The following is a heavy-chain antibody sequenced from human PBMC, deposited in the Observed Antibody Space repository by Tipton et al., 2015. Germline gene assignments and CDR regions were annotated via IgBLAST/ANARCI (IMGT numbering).Heavy chain of an antibody. D-gene: IGHD2-8*01. Sequence: TLSLTCSVLGGSLSTTNYYWAWIRQSPGTGLEWIGSIYYNGSTNYNPSLKSRVTISVDMSKNQFSLKLRSVTAADTAIYYCARRRHRTSLMTPFDYWGQGIPVTVSS. CDR2: IYYNGST. CDR3: ARRRHRTSLMTPFDY. J-gene: IGHJ4*02. V-gene: IGHV4-39*01. CDR1: GGSLSTTNYY.